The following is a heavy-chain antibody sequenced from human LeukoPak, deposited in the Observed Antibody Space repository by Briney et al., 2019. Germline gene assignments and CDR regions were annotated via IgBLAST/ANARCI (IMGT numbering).Heavy chain of an antibody. CDR2: IYHTGST. CDR3: ARNSDFSFDY. V-gene: IGHV4-30-4*01. Sequence: SQTLSLTCTVSGGSISSGDYYWSWIRQPPGKGLEWIGYIYHTGSTYYNSSLGSRVTISLDTSKNQFSLKLSSLTAADTAVYYCARNSDFSFDYWGQGTLVTVSS. J-gene: IGHJ4*02. CDR1: GGSISSGDYY. D-gene: IGHD3-3*01.